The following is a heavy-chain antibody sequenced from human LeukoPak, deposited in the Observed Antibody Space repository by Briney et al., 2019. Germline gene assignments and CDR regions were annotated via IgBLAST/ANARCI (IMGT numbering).Heavy chain of an antibody. CDR3: ARSAVAGTMGAEYFQH. V-gene: IGHV1-18*01. D-gene: IGHD6-19*01. J-gene: IGHJ1*01. CDR1: GYTFTSYG. Sequence: ASVKVSCKASGYTFTSYGISWVQQAPRQGLEWMEWTSAYNGNTNYAQQLQGRVTMTTDTCTSTAYMELRSLRSDDTAVYYCARSAVAGTMGAEYFQHWGQGTLVTVSS. CDR2: TSAYNGNT.